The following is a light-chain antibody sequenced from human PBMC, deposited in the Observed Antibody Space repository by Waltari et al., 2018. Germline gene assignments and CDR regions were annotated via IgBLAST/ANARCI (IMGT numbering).Light chain of an antibody. CDR3: CSYAGTWV. CDR2: DVP. J-gene: IGLJ3*02. Sequence: QSALTQPRSVSGSPGQSVTISCTGTGSAVGDYNYVPWYQQHPGKAPKLVNYDVPKRPSAVPDRFAGCRAGNSASLTISGLQAEDEADYYCCSYAGTWVFGGGTKLTVL. V-gene: IGLV2-11*01. CDR1: GSAVGDYNY.